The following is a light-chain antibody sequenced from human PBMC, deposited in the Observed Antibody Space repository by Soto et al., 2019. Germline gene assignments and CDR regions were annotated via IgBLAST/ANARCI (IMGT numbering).Light chain of an antibody. V-gene: IGKV3-20*01. Sequence: EMGLTQSPGTLSLSPGERATLSCRASQSVSSSYFAWYQQKPGQAPRLLIYGASSRSTGIPDRFSGSGSGTDFTLTISRLEPEDCALYYCQQYGSSPITFGHGTRLEIK. J-gene: IGKJ5*01. CDR3: QQYGSSPIT. CDR1: QSVSSSY. CDR2: GAS.